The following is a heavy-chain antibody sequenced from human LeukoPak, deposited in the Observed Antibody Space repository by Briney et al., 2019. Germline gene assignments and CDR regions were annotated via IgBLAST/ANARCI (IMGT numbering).Heavy chain of an antibody. Sequence: GGSLRLSCAASGFTFSDYYMSWIRQAPGKGLEWVSYISSSGSTIYYADSVKGRFTISRDNAKNSLYLQMNSLRAEDTAVYYCARDPSPYSRPHYFDYWGQGTLVTVSS. CDR2: ISSSGSTI. V-gene: IGHV3-11*04. CDR1: GFTFSDYY. D-gene: IGHD6-13*01. J-gene: IGHJ4*02. CDR3: ARDPSPYSRPHYFDY.